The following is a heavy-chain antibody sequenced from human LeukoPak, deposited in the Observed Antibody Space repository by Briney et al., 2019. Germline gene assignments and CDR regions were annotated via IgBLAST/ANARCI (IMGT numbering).Heavy chain of an antibody. V-gene: IGHV3-23*01. D-gene: IGHD1-26*01. Sequence: KAGGSLRLSCAASGFTFSSYAMSWVRQAPGKGLEWVSAISGSGGSTYYADSVKGRFTISRDNAKNSLYLQMNSLRAEDTAVYYCARDRSGSYYLHDAFDIWGQGTMVTVSS. J-gene: IGHJ3*02. CDR1: GFTFSSYA. CDR2: ISGSGGST. CDR3: ARDRSGSYYLHDAFDI.